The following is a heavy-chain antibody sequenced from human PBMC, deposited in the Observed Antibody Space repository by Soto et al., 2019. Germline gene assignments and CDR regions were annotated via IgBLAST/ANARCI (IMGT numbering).Heavy chain of an antibody. Sequence: QVLLLQSGGAVKRPGSSVKVSCTASGDAFTRYAISLVRQAPGQGLEYMGVIIPSYDRAKYAHKFQGRLTVTADIDTSTVYMELSGLKSEDTAVYFCARDPTNVCGDDTFAYWGQGTKGIVAS. CDR1: GDAFTRYA. CDR3: ARDPTNVCGDDTFAY. CDR2: IIPSYDRA. V-gene: IGHV1-69*06. J-gene: IGHJ4*02. D-gene: IGHD2-21*01.